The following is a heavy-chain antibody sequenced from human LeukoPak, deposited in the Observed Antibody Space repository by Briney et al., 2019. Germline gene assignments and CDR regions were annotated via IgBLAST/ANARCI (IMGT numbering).Heavy chain of an antibody. CDR2: ISYDGSNK. CDR3: ARDRAGTFEDY. CDR1: GFTFSSYA. J-gene: IGHJ4*02. Sequence: GGSLRLSCAASGFTFSSYAMHWVRQAPGKGLEWVAVISYDGSNKYYADSVKGRFTISRDNSKNTLYLQMNSLRAEDTAVYYCARDRAGTFEDYWGQGTLVTVSS. D-gene: IGHD6-19*01. V-gene: IGHV3-30-3*01.